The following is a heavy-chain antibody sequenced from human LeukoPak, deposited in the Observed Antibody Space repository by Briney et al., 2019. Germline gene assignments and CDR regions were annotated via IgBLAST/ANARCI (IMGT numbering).Heavy chain of an antibody. Sequence: GSLRLSCAASGFTFSSYAMSWVRQAPGKGLEWVSAISGSGGSTYYADSVKGRFTISRDNSKNTLYLQMNSLRAEDTAVYYCAKSAARAYYYDSSFDYWGQGTLVTVSS. CDR1: GFTFSSYA. CDR2: ISGSGGST. CDR3: AKSAARAYYYDSSFDY. D-gene: IGHD3-22*01. V-gene: IGHV3-23*01. J-gene: IGHJ4*02.